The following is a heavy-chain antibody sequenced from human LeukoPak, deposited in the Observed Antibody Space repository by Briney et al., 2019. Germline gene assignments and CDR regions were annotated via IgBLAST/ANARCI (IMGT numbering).Heavy chain of an antibody. J-gene: IGHJ4*02. Sequence: SETLSLTCAVYGGSFSGYYWSWIRQPPGKGLEWIGEINHSGSTNYNPSLKSRVTISVDTSKNQFSLKLSSVTAADTAVYYCARGFLSPVGASTFDYWGQGTLVTVSS. D-gene: IGHD1-26*01. CDR1: GGSFSGYY. CDR3: ARGFLSPVGASTFDY. V-gene: IGHV4-34*01. CDR2: INHSGST.